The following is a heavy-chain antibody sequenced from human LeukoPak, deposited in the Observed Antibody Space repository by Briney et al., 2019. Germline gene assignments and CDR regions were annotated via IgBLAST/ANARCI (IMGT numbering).Heavy chain of an antibody. D-gene: IGHD2-8*02. CDR2: MNPDGGNT. J-gene: IGHJ3*02. Sequence: VASVKVSCKASGYTFISYDINWVRQATGQGLEWMGWMNPDGGNTGYAQKFQGRVTMTRNTSISTAYMELSSLRSEDTAVYYCARDVDCTVTGCPEGDDGFDMWGQGTTVTVSS. CDR1: GYTFISYD. V-gene: IGHV1-8*01. CDR3: ARDVDCTVTGCPEGDDGFDM.